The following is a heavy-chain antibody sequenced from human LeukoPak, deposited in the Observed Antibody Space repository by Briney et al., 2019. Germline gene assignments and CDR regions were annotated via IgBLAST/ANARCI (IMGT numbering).Heavy chain of an antibody. CDR1: GITLSNYG. Sequence: GGSLRLSCAVSGITLSNYGMSWVRQAPGKGLEWVAGISGSGGTTSYADSVKGRFTISRDNPQNTLYLQMNSLRAEDTAVYYCATLPGGAFDIWGQGTMVTVSS. J-gene: IGHJ3*02. V-gene: IGHV3-23*01. CDR2: ISGSGGTT. CDR3: ATLPGGAFDI. D-gene: IGHD2-21*01.